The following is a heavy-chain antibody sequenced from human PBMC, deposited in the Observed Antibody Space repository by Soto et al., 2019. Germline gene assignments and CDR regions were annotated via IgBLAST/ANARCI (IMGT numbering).Heavy chain of an antibody. V-gene: IGHV4-39*01. CDR1: GGSISSSSYY. J-gene: IGHJ5*02. Sequence: PSETLSLTCTVSGGSISSSSYYWGWIRQPPGKGLEWIGSIYYSGSTYYNPSLKSRVTISVDTSKNQFSLKLSSVTAADTAVYYCARLSGPREYSRSWYGWFDPWGQGTLVTVSS. D-gene: IGHD6-13*01. CDR3: ARLSGPREYSRSWYGWFDP. CDR2: IYYSGST.